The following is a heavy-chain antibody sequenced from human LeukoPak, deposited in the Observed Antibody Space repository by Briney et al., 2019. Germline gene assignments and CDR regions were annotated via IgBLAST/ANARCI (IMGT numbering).Heavy chain of an antibody. D-gene: IGHD3-10*01. J-gene: IGHJ6*03. CDR3: ARVEEGYGSGRRENYYYYYMDV. Sequence: SETLSLTCTVSGGSISSSSYYWGWIRQPPGKGLEWIGSIYYGGSTYYNPSLKSRVTISVDTSKNQFSLKLSSVTAADTAVYYCARVEEGYGSGRRENYYYYYMDVWGKGTTVTISS. V-gene: IGHV4-39*07. CDR1: GGSISSSSYY. CDR2: IYYGGST.